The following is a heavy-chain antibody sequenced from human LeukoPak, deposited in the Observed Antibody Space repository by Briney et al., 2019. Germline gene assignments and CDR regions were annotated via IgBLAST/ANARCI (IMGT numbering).Heavy chain of an antibody. J-gene: IGHJ4*02. D-gene: IGHD2-2*02. CDR3: ARDLSGCSSTSCYNYFDY. V-gene: IGHV3-11*04. Sequence: GGSLRLSCAASGFTFSDYYMSWIRQAPGKGLEWVSYISSSGSTIYYADSVKGRFTISRDNAKNSLYLQMNSLRAEDTAVYYCARDLSGCSSTSCYNYFDYWGQGTLVTVSS. CDR2: ISSSGSTI. CDR1: GFTFSDYY.